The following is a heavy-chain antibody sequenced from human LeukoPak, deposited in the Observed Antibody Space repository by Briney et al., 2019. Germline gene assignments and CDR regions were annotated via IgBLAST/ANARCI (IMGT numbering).Heavy chain of an antibody. CDR1: GYTFTSYD. V-gene: IGHV1-8*03. CDR3: ARLNDFWSGYYYYYYMDV. Sequence: GASVKVSCTASGYTFTSYDINRVRQATGQGLEWMGWMNPNSGNTGYAQKFQGRVTITRNTSISTAYMELSSLRSEDTAVYYCARLNDFWSGYYYYYYMDVWGKGTTVTVSS. CDR2: MNPNSGNT. D-gene: IGHD3-3*01. J-gene: IGHJ6*03.